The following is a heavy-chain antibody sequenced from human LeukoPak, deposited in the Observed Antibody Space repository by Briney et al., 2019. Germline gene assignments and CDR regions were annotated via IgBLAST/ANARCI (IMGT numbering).Heavy chain of an antibody. J-gene: IGHJ2*01. CDR1: GYSISSDYY. V-gene: IGHV4-38-2*02. CDR3: ARDNPRIAVAGTVWYFDL. D-gene: IGHD6-19*01. Sequence: SETLSLTCAVSGYSISSDYYWGWIRQPPGKGLEWIGSIYHSGSTYYNPSLKSRVTISLDTSKNQFSLKLSSVTAADTAVYYCARDNPRIAVAGTVWYFDLWGRGTLVTVSS. CDR2: IYHSGST.